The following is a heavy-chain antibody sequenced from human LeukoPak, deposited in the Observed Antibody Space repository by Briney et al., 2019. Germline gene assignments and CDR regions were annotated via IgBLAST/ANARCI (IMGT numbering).Heavy chain of an antibody. D-gene: IGHD2-21*02. CDR2: ISAYNGNT. V-gene: IGHV1-18*01. J-gene: IGHJ4*02. CDR3: ARDPPHIVVVTAISGSGDEALDY. CDR1: GYTFTSHG. Sequence: GASVKVSCKASGYTFTSHGISWVRQAPGQGLEWMGWISAYNGNTNYAQKLQGRVTMTTDTSTSTAYMELRSLRSDDTAVYYCARDPPHIVVVTAISGSGDEALDYWGQGTLVTVSS.